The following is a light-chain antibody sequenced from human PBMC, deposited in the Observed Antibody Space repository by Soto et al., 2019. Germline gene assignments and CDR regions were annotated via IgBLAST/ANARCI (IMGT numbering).Light chain of an antibody. Sequence: IQMTQSPSTLAASVGDRVTITCRASQNVSTWVAWYQQKPGMAPNLLIYDASTLLRGVSSTFSATGTGTEFTLTISGLQPDDFATYFCHQYSRSSTFSQGTRVDI. V-gene: IGKV1-5*01. J-gene: IGKJ1*01. CDR2: DAS. CDR1: QNVSTW. CDR3: HQYSRSST.